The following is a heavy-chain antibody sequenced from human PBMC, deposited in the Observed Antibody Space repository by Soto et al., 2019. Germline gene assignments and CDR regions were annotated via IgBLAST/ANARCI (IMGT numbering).Heavy chain of an antibody. D-gene: IGHD1-26*01. Sequence: QVQLVESGGGVVQPGRSLRLSCAASGFNFSSYAMHWVRQAPGKGLEWVAVISYDGSNKYYADSVKGRFTISRDNSKNTLYLQMNSLRAEDTAVYYCARTPRGQWELPYYYYGMDVWGQGTTVTVSS. CDR2: ISYDGSNK. CDR3: ARTPRGQWELPYYYYGMDV. J-gene: IGHJ6*02. CDR1: GFNFSSYA. V-gene: IGHV3-30-3*01.